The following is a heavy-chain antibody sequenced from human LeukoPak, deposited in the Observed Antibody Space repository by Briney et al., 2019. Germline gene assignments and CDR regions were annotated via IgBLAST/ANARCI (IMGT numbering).Heavy chain of an antibody. Sequence: PSETLSLTCTVSGGSISSSSYYWGWIRQPPGKGLEWIGSIYYSVNTYYNPSLKGRVTISVDTSKNHFSLKLSSVTAADTAVYYCARTYYYDSSGPVDYWGQGTLVTVSS. D-gene: IGHD3-22*01. V-gene: IGHV4-39*02. CDR2: IYYSVNT. CDR3: ARTYYYDSSGPVDY. CDR1: GGSISSSSYY. J-gene: IGHJ4*02.